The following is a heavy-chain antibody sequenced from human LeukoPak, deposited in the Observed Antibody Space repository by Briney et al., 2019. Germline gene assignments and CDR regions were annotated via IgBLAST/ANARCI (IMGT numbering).Heavy chain of an antibody. J-gene: IGHJ6*02. D-gene: IGHD3-10*01. CDR2: IIPVLNIT. Sequence: GASVNVSCKTSGGTFSSSAITWVRQAPGQGLEWMGRIIPVLNITTYAQKFQGSVTITADTSTSTVYMELSSLRSEETAVYYCARDRGLTAPPPYGLDVWGQGTTVIVSS. V-gene: IGHV1-69*04. CDR3: ARDRGLTAPPPYGLDV. CDR1: GGTFSSSA.